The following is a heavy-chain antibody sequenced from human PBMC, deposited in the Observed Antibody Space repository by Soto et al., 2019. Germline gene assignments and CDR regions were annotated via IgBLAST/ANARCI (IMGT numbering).Heavy chain of an antibody. CDR3: TKDERDFSSSSCKDTLDY. Sequence: EVQLVESGGGLVQPGRSLRLSCAASGFTFVDHGMHWVRHAPGQGLEWFSGISGDGTYTGYADSVKGRITISRDNAKKSLYLQMNSMRVEDPALYYCTKDERDFSSSSCKDTLDYWGLGTMVTVS. D-gene: IGHD2-2*01. J-gene: IGHJ3*01. CDR2: ISGDGTYT. CDR1: GFTFVDHG. V-gene: IGHV3-9*01.